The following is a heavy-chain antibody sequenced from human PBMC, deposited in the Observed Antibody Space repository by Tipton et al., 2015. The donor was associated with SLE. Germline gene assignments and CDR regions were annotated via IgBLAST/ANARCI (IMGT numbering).Heavy chain of an antibody. J-gene: IGHJ4*02. CDR3: ARMFRAASGGFDY. CDR1: GGSISGYY. CDR2: IYYSGST. V-gene: IGHV4-59*04. D-gene: IGHD6-13*01. Sequence: TLSLTCTVSGGSISGYYWSWIRQPPGKGLEWIGYIYYSGSTYYNPSLKSRVTISVDTSKNQFSLKLSSVTAADTAVYYCARMFRAASGGFDYWGQGTLVTVSS.